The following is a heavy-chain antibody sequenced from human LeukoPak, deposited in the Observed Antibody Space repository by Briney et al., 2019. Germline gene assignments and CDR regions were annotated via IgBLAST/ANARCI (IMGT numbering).Heavy chain of an antibody. CDR2: ISSSSSTI. J-gene: IGHJ6*02. CDR1: GFTFSSYS. Sequence: PGGSLRLSCAASGFTFSSYSMNWVRQAPGKGLEWVSYISSSSSTIYYADSVKGRFTISRDNAKNSLYLQMNSLRAEDTAVYYCARDQQLKQYCSSTSCYLYYYYGMDVWGQGTTVTVSS. V-gene: IGHV3-48*01. CDR3: ARDQQLKQYCSSTSCYLYYYYGMDV. D-gene: IGHD2-2*01.